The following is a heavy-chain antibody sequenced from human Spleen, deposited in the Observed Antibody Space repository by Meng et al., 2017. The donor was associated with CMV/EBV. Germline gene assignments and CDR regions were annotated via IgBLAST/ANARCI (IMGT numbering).Heavy chain of an antibody. D-gene: IGHD1-26*01. CDR1: GSFNIGDNY. CDR3: AGGGGGPGSGYGMDV. CDR2: IYYIGTT. J-gene: IGHJ6*02. Sequence: GSFNIGDNYWSWLRQPPGKGLEWIGYIYYIGTTYYNPSLKSRVTISVDTSKNQFSLKLNSVTAADTAVYYCAGGGGGPGSGYGMDVWGQGTTVTVSS. V-gene: IGHV4-30-4*08.